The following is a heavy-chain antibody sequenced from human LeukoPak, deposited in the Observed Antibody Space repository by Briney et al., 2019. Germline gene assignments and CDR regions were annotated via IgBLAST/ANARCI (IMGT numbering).Heavy chain of an antibody. V-gene: IGHV4-34*01. Sequence: SETLSLTCAVYGGSFSGYYWSWIRQPPGKGLEWIGEINHSGSTYYNPSLKSRVTISVDTSKNQFSLKLSSVTAADTAVYYCARGSLGYCSSTSCYTAYNWNYFLSWGQGTLVTVSS. CDR2: INHSGST. D-gene: IGHD2-2*02. J-gene: IGHJ5*02. CDR1: GGSFSGYY. CDR3: ARGSLGYCSSTSCYTAYNWNYFLS.